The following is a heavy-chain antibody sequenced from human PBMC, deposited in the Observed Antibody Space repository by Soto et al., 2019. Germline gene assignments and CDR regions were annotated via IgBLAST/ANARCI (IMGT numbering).Heavy chain of an antibody. CDR2: VYYSGNT. CDR3: ARNRYWNGYWDY. Sequence: QVQLQESGPGLVKPSETLSLTCTVSGGSISTYYWSWIRQPPGKGLEWIGYVYYSGNTNYNPSLKSRVTISVETSKNQFCLRLSSVTAADTAVYYWARNRYWNGYWDYWGQGTLVTVSS. D-gene: IGHD3-3*01. J-gene: IGHJ4*02. CDR1: GGSISTYY. V-gene: IGHV4-59*01.